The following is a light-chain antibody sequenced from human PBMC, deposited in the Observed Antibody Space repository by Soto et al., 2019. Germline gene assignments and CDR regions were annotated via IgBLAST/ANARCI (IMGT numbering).Light chain of an antibody. Sequence: DIQMTQSPSTLSASVGDRVTITCRASQTIDSWLAWYQQRPGKAPKLLIYKASTLKSGVPSRFSGSGSGTEFTLTISSLQPEDVATYYCQLLNSYPRTFGGVTKVDI. CDR2: KAS. V-gene: IGKV1-5*03. CDR3: QLLNSYPRT. J-gene: IGKJ4*01. CDR1: QTIDSW.